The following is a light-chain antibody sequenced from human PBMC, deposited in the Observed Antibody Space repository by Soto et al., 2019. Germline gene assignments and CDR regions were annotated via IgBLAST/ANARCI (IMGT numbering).Light chain of an antibody. V-gene: IGLV3-9*01. Sequence: SYELTQPLSVSVALGQTARITCGGNNIGSKNVHWYQQKPGQAPVLVIYRDSNRPSGIPERFSGSNSGNTATLTISSAQAGDEADDYCQVWDSSTARVFGGGTKLTVL. CDR2: RDS. CDR1: NIGSKN. CDR3: QVWDSSTARV. J-gene: IGLJ3*02.